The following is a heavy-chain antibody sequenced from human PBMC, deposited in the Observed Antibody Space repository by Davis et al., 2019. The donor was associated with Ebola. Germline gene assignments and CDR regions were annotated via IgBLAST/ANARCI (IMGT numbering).Heavy chain of an antibody. CDR3: ARSGGSGSYRYYYYGMDV. CDR1: GFTFSSYW. V-gene: IGHV3-74*01. CDR2: INSDGSST. J-gene: IGHJ6*04. D-gene: IGHD3-10*01. Sequence: GESLKISCAASGFTFSSYWMHWVRQAPGKGLVWVSRINSDGSSTSYADSVKGRFTISRDNAKNTLYLQINSLRAEDTAVYYCARSGGSGSYRYYYYGMDVWGKGTTVTVSS.